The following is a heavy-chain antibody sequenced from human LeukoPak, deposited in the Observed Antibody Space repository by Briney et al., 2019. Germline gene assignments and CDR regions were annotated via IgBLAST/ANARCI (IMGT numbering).Heavy chain of an antibody. J-gene: IGHJ5*02. CDR3: ARGSDGYGDYEGWFDP. V-gene: IGHV4-4*02. D-gene: IGHD4-17*01. Sequence: PSGTLSPTCAVSGGSISSRNWWSWVRQPPGKGLEWIGEIYHSGSTNYNPSLKSRLTISVDTSKNQFSLKLNSLTAADTAVYYCARGSDGYGDYEGWFDPWGQGTLVTVSS. CDR2: IYHSGST. CDR1: GGSISSRNW.